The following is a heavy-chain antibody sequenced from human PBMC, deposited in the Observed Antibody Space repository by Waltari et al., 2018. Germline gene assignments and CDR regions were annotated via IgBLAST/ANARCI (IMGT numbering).Heavy chain of an antibody. CDR1: VFSVSSNY. V-gene: IGHV3-53*01. J-gene: IGHJ4*02. CDR3: ARWQQWPVRAFDY. CDR2: IYSGGST. D-gene: IGHD6-19*01. Sequence: EVQLVESGGGLIQPGGSLRLSCAASVFSVSSNYLSWVRQAPGRGLELVSLIYSGGSTYYADSVKGRFTISRDNSKNTLYLQMDSLSVEDTAVYYCARWQQWPVRAFDYWGQGTLVTVSS.